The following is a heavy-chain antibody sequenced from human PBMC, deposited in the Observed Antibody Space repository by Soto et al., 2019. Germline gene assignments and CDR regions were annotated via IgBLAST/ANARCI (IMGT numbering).Heavy chain of an antibody. D-gene: IGHD5-12*01. CDR1: GFTVSSNY. CDR3: ARQTNIVASFAP. J-gene: IGHJ5*02. Sequence: EVQLVESGGGLVQPGGSLRLSCAASGFTVSSNYMSWVRQAPGKGLEWGSVIYIGGSTYYADSVKGRFTISRHNSKNTMYLQMNSLRAEDTAVYYCARQTNIVASFAPWGQGTLVTVSS. V-gene: IGHV3-53*04. CDR2: IYIGGST.